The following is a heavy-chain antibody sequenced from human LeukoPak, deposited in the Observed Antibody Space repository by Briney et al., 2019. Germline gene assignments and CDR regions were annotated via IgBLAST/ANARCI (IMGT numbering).Heavy chain of an antibody. V-gene: IGHV3-30-3*01. CDR2: ISYDGSNK. Sequence: GGSLRLSCAASGFTFSSYAMHWVRQAPGKGLEWVAVISYDGSNKYYADSVKGRFTISRDNSKNTLYLQMSSLRAEDTAVYYCARDRVNWNDGVDYWGQGTLVTVSS. CDR1: GFTFSSYA. J-gene: IGHJ4*02. D-gene: IGHD1-20*01. CDR3: ARDRVNWNDGVDY.